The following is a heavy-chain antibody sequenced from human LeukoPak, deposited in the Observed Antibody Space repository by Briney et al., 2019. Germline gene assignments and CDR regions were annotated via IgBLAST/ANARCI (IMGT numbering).Heavy chain of an antibody. J-gene: IGHJ4*02. V-gene: IGHV2-5*01. CDR2: IYWYDDK. D-gene: IGHD6-19*01. CDR1: GFSLSTSGVG. CDR3: AHYSGYDLYSSGWYVY. Sequence: SGPTLVKPTQTLTLTCTFSGFSLSTSGVGVCWILQPPGKALEWLALIYWYDDKRYSPSLKSRLTITKDTSKNQVVLTMTNMDPVDTATYYCAHYSGYDLYSSGWYVYWGQGTLVTVSS.